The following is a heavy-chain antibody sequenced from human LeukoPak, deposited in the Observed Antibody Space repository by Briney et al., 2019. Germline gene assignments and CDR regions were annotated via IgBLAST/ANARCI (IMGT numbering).Heavy chain of an antibody. J-gene: IGHJ5*02. CDR3: ARHLWFGELLYPNWFDP. CDR1: GGSISSYY. CDR2: IYYSGST. D-gene: IGHD3-10*01. Sequence: PSETLSLTCTVSGGSISSYYWSWIRQPPGKGLEWIGYIYYSGSTNYNPSLKSRVTISVDTSKNQFSLKLSSVTAADTAVYYCARHLWFGELLYPNWFDPWGQGTLVTVSS. V-gene: IGHV4-59*01.